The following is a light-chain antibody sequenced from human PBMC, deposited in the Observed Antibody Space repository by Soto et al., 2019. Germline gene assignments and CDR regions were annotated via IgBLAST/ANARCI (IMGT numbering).Light chain of an antibody. Sequence: EIVMTQSPATLSVSPGERATLSCRASQSVSSNLAWYQQKPGQAPRLLIYGASTRATGIPARFSGSGSGTEFTLTISSLQSEDFAIYFCQQYNNCHPDRTFGQGTKVEIK. CDR1: QSVSSN. CDR2: GAS. J-gene: IGKJ1*01. CDR3: QQYNNCHPDRT. V-gene: IGKV3-15*01.